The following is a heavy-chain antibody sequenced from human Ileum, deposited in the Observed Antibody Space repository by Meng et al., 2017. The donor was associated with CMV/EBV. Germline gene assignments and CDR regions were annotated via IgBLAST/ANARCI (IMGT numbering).Heavy chain of an antibody. CDR1: GFTFSSYE. J-gene: IGHJ4*02. CDR2: ISSSGSTI. D-gene: IGHD3-3*01. V-gene: IGHV3-48*03. Sequence: GGSLRLSCAAPGFTFSSYEMNWVRQAPGKGLEWVSYISSSGSTIYYADSVKGRFTISRDNAKNSLYLQMNSLRAEDTAVYYCARVRSTYDFWSGYYTGSSWEYWGQGTLVTVSS. CDR3: ARVRSTYDFWSGYYTGSSWEY.